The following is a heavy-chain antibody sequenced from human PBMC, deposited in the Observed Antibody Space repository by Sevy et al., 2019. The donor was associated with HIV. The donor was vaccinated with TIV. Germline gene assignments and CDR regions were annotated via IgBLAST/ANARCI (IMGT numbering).Heavy chain of an antibody. J-gene: IGHJ4*02. V-gene: IGHV3-33*01. CDR2: IWYDGSNK. CDR3: ARVRGELAGTFDY. CDR1: GFTFSSYG. D-gene: IGHD1-26*01. Sequence: GGSLRLSCAASGFTFSSYGMHWVRQAPGEGLEWVAVIWYDGSNKYYADSVKGRFTISRDNSKNTLYLQMNSLRAEDTAVYYCARVRGELAGTFDYWGQGTLVTVSS.